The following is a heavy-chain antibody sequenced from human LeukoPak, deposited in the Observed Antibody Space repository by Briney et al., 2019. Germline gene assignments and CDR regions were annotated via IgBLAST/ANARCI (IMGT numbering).Heavy chain of an antibody. CDR3: AKHHLSGSYSPIDY. CDR2: ISGFNT. Sequence: GGSLRLSCTTSGFALSNYAMNWVRQAPGKGLEWVSGISGFNTYYADSVKGRFTISRDNSKNTLYLQMNSLRAEDTAVYYCAKHHLSGSYSPIDYWGQGTLVTVSS. CDR1: GFALSNYA. V-gene: IGHV3-23*01. D-gene: IGHD3-10*01. J-gene: IGHJ4*02.